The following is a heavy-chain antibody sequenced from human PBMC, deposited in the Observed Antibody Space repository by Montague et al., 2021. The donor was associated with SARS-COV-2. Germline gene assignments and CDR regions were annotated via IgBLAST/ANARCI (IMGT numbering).Heavy chain of an antibody. CDR3: ARDSGSDTGAFDI. D-gene: IGHD3-10*01. CDR2: INPDGYTT. V-gene: IGHV3-74*01. J-gene: IGHJ3*02. CDR1: GFTFSRYW. Sequence: SLRLSCAASGFTFSRYWMHWVRQAPGKGLLWVSRINPDGYTTSXXXSXXGRFTISRDNAKNTLFLQLDSLRVDDTAVYYCARDSGSDTGAFDIWGQGTMVTVSS.